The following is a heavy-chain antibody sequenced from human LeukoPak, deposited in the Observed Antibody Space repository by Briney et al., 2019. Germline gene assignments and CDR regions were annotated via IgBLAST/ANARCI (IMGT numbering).Heavy chain of an antibody. CDR1: GGSISSYY. D-gene: IGHD6-13*01. V-gene: IGHV4-59*12. CDR2: IYYSGST. CDR3: ARSIAAASTSLDYYYYMDV. Sequence: PSETLSLTCTVSGGSISSYYWSWIRQPPGKGLEWIGYIYYSGSTNYNPSLKSRVTISVDTSKNQFSLKLSSVTAADTAVYYCARSIAAASTSLDYYYYMDVWGEGTTVTVSS. J-gene: IGHJ6*03.